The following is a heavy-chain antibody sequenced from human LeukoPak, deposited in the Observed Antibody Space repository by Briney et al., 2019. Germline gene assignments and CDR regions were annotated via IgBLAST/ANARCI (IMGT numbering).Heavy chain of an antibody. CDR2: ISDSGSIT. D-gene: IGHD6-19*01. Sequence: GGSLRLSCAASGFAFSNQAMGWVRQAPGKGLEWGSVISDSGSITYYADSVKGRFTISRDNSKNTLFLQMSSLRAEDTAVYYCAKDARRTSGWYFFDYWGQGTLVTVSS. CDR1: GFAFSNQA. J-gene: IGHJ4*02. CDR3: AKDARRTSGWYFFDY. V-gene: IGHV3-23*01.